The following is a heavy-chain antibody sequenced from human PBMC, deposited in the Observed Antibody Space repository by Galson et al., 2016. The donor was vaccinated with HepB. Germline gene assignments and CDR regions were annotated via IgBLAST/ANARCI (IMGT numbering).Heavy chain of an antibody. CDR3: AREGPRGPYYYDRSGPRDAFDF. Sequence: SLRLSCAASGFTFSSYGMHWVRQAPGKGLEWVAFIWYDGTNKYYADSVKGRFTISRDNSKNTLYLQMNSLRAEDTDVYYCAREGPRGPYYYDRSGPRDAFDFWGQGTMVTVSS. V-gene: IGHV3-33*01. D-gene: IGHD3-22*01. CDR2: IWYDGTNK. J-gene: IGHJ3*01. CDR1: GFTFSSYG.